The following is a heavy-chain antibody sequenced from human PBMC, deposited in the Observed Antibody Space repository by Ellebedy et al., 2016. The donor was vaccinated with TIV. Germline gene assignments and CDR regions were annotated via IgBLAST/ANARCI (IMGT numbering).Heavy chain of an antibody. CDR3: ARRTTYDRTAYQDY. Sequence: GESLKISXKGSGYSFTNYWIGWVRQMPGKGLEWMGIISPGDSDTRYSPSFQGQVTISADKSINTAYLQWSSLKASDTAMYYCARRTTYDRTAYQDYWGQGTLVTVSS. V-gene: IGHV5-51*01. J-gene: IGHJ4*02. CDR1: GYSFTNYW. CDR2: ISPGDSDT. D-gene: IGHD3-22*01.